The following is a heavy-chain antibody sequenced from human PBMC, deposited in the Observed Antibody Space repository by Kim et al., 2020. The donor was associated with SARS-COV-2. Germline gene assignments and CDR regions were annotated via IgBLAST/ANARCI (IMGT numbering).Heavy chain of an antibody. D-gene: IGHD2-15*01. CDR1: GFSISSSSYY. J-gene: IGHJ5*02. CDR2: ISYSGST. V-gene: IGHV4-39*01. CDR3: ASRTGSSPSAFPFDP. Sequence: SETLSLTCTVSGFSISSSSYYWGWIRQPPGKGLEWIGTISYSGSTYYNPSLKSRVTISVDTSKNQFSLELSSVTAADTAVYYCASRTGSSPSAFPFDPWGQGTLVTVSS.